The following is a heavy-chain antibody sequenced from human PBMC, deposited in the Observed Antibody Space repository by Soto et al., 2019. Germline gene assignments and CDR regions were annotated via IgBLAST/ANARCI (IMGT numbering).Heavy chain of an antibody. D-gene: IGHD3-16*02. CDR1: GFTFDDYA. J-gene: IGHJ3*02. V-gene: IGHV3-9*01. CDR2: ISWNSGSI. CDR3: AKDAASGRRITFGGVIVYDAFDI. Sequence: EVQLVESGGGLVQPGRSLRLSCAASGFTFDDYAMHWVRQAPGKGLEWVSGISWNSGSIGYAESVKGRFTISRDNAKNSLYLQMNSLRAEDTALYYCAKDAASGRRITFGGVIVYDAFDIWGQGTMVTVSS.